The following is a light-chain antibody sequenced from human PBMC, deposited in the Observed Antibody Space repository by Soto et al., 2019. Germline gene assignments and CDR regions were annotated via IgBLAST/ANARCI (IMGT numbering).Light chain of an antibody. CDR1: QTVSSSS. CDR2: GAS. CDR3: RPHASSQRM. Sequence: PGERVPLSCSASQTVSSSSLTWCQQKPGQAPGLLIYGASTRATAIPARFSGSGSGTDFTLTISRLESEECGVDKERPHASSQRMFARGTKVDIK. J-gene: IGKJ4*02. V-gene: IGKV3-20*01.